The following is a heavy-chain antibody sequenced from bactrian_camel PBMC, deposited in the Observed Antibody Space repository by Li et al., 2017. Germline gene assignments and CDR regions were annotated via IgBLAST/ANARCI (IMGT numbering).Heavy chain of an antibody. J-gene: IGHJ6*01. V-gene: IGHV3S31*01. CDR3: AEGPGYYSEWDA. Sequence: VQLVESGGGLVQPGGSLRLSCGASGFSFSANAMSWVRQAPGKGLEWISSINSGGRSTYYADSVKGRATVSRINAYNTLHLQLIRLKPEDTAIYYCAEGPGYYSEWDAWGQGTQVTVS. CDR2: INSGGRST. CDR1: GFSFSANA. D-gene: IGHD4*01.